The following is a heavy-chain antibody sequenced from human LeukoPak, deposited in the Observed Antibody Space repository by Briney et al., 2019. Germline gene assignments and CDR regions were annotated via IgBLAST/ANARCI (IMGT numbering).Heavy chain of an antibody. CDR1: GGSINNYY. J-gene: IGHJ5*02. Sequence: SETLSLTCIVSGGSINNYYWSWIRQPPGKGLEWIGYIYYSGSTNYNPSLKSRVTISVDTSKNQFSLKLSSVTAADTAVYYCARGGICYGDAFCNWFDPWGQGTPVTVSS. CDR2: IYYSGST. CDR3: ARGGICYGDAFCNWFDP. V-gene: IGHV4-59*01. D-gene: IGHD4-17*01.